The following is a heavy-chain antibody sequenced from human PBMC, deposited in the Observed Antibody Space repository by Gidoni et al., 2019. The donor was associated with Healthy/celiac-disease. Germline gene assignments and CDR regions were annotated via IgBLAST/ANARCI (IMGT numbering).Heavy chain of an antibody. D-gene: IGHD3-10*01. CDR3: TTESLSIRFGELLPDY. CDR1: GFTVSNAW. J-gene: IGHJ4*02. CDR2: IKSKTDGGTT. V-gene: IGHV3-15*07. Sequence: EVQLVESGGGLVKPGGSLRLSCAASGFTVSNAWMNWVRQAPGKGLEWVGRIKSKTDGGTTDYAAPVKGRFTISRDDSKNTLYLQMNSLKTEDTAVYYCTTESLSIRFGELLPDYWGQGTLVTVSS.